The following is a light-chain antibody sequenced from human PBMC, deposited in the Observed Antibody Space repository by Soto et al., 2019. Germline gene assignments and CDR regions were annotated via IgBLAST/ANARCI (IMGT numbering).Light chain of an antibody. V-gene: IGKV3-20*01. J-gene: IGKJ4*01. CDR1: QSVSSSY. Sequence: EIVLTQSPGTLSLSPGERATLSCRASQSVSSSYLAWYQQKPGQAPRLLIYGASSRATGIPDRFSGSGSGTDFTLTISRLEPEEFAVYYCQQYCSSSLTFGGGTKVEIK. CDR2: GAS. CDR3: QQYCSSSLT.